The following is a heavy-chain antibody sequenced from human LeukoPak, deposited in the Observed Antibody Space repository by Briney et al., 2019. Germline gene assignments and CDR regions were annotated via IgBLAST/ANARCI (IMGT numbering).Heavy chain of an antibody. CDR1: GFTVSSNY. V-gene: IGHV3-66*01. CDR2: IYSGGST. D-gene: IGHD5-24*01. Sequence: GESLRLSCAASGFTVSSNYMSWVRQAPGKGLEWFSLIYSGGSTYYVDSVKGRFTISRDSSKNTLYLQMNSLRAEDTAVYYCASRDKGYYYGMDVWGQGTTVTVSS. CDR3: ASRDKGYYYGMDV. J-gene: IGHJ6*02.